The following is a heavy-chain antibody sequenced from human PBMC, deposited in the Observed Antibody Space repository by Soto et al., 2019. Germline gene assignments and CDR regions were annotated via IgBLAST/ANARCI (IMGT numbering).Heavy chain of an antibody. CDR3: VKDESINWYSGHFRH. J-gene: IGHJ1*01. CDR1: GFTFSNYA. V-gene: IGHV3-9*01. CDR2: INWNSGSI. D-gene: IGHD6-13*01. Sequence: PGGSLRLSCAASGFTFSNYAMHWVRQVPGKGLEWVSGINWNSGSIGYGDSVKGRFAISRDNAKNSLHLQMNSLSAEDTAFYYCVKDESINWYSGHFRHWGQGTLVTVS.